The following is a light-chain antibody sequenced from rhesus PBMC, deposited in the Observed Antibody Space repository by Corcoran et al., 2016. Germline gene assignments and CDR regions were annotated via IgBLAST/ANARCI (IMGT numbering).Light chain of an antibody. CDR2: RAS. CDR3: QQHDNSPYS. V-gene: IGKV1-69*01. Sequence: DIQMTQSPSSLSASVGDRVTITCRASQGISNWLAWYPQKPGKAPKLLIYRASNLEKGVPSRFSGRGSGTDFTLTISSLQPEDIATYYCQQHDNSPYSFGQGTKVEIK. J-gene: IGKJ2*01. CDR1: QGISNW.